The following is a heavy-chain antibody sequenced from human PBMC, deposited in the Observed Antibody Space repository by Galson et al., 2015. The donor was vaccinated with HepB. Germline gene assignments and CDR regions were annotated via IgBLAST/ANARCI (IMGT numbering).Heavy chain of an antibody. D-gene: IGHD2-21*01. CDR2: IWYDGSNK. J-gene: IGHJ4*02. V-gene: IGHV3-33*01. CDR3: ARDQTRPVNAYCGGDCYLDY. CDR1: GFTFSSYG. Sequence: SLRLSCAASGFTFSSYGMHWVRQAPGKGLEWVAVIWYDGSNKYYADSVKGRFTISRDNSKNTLYLQMNSLRAEDTAVYYCARDQTRPVNAYCGGDCYLDYWGQGTLVTVSS.